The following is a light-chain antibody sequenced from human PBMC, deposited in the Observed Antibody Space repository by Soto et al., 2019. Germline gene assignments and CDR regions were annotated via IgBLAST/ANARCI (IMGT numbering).Light chain of an antibody. CDR2: DST. J-gene: IGKJ5*01. V-gene: IGKV3-11*01. CDR1: QSIHTS. CDR3: QQRNVWPPIT. Sequence: VLTQSPATLSLSPGERSTLSCRASQSIHTSLAWYQQKPGQPPRLVVYDSTLRANGVPDRFGGSRSGTEFTLTINNLEPEDFAVYYCQQRNVWPPITSGQGTRLEIK.